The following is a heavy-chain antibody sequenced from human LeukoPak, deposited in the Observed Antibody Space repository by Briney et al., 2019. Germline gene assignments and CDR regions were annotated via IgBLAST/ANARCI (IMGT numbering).Heavy chain of an antibody. D-gene: IGHD2-15*01. J-gene: IGHJ3*02. CDR1: GFTFCDYA. CDR3: SRGPYCSSGSCYPDPDAFDI. V-gene: IGHV3-49*04. Sequence: PGGSLRLSCTASGFTFCDYAMAWVRQAPGKGLEWVGFIRSKSYGGTTEYAASVEGRFTISRDDSKSIAYLQMNSLKTEDTAVYYCSRGPYCSSGSCYPDPDAFDIWGQGTVVTFSS. CDR2: IRSKSYGGTT.